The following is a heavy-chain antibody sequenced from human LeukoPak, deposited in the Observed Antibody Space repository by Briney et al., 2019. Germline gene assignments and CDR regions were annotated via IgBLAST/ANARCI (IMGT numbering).Heavy chain of an antibody. J-gene: IGHJ6*03. V-gene: IGHV4-4*09. CDR1: GGSISSYY. CDR3: ARHNNYYYYMDV. CDR2: IYTSGST. Sequence: SETLSLTCTVSGGSISSYYWSWIRQPPGKGLEWIGYIYTSGSTNYNPSLKSRVTISVDTSKNQFSLKLSFVTAADTAVYYCARHNNYYYYMDVWGKGTTVTVSS. D-gene: IGHD1-1*01.